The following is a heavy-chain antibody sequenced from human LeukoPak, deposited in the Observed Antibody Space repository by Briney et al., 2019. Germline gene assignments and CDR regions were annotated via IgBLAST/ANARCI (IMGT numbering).Heavy chain of an antibody. Sequence: GGSLRLSCEASGFTFSTHWMHWVRQVPGKGLVWISRISNDVISTISTSYADSVKGRFTISRDNAKNTLYLQMNSLIAEDTAVYYCARAVAGTRNAFDLWGQGTMVTVS. J-gene: IGHJ3*01. CDR2: ISNDVIST. CDR3: ARAVAGTRNAFDL. CDR1: GFTFSTHW. D-gene: IGHD6-19*01. V-gene: IGHV3-74*01.